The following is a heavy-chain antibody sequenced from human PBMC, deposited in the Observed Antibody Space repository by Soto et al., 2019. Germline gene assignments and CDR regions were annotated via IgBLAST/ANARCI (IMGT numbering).Heavy chain of an antibody. V-gene: IGHV1-69*01. CDR3: ARRLYYDFWSGYPYYYYGMDV. CDR2: ITPIFGAA. CDR1: GGTFSSYA. J-gene: IGHJ6*02. Sequence: QVQLVQSGAEVKKPGSSVKVSCKASGGTFSSYAISWVRQAPGQGPEWMGGITPIFGAAHYAQKFQGRVTITADESTNTAYMELSSLRSEDTAVYYCARRLYYDFWSGYPYYYYGMDVWGQGTTVTVSS. D-gene: IGHD3-3*01.